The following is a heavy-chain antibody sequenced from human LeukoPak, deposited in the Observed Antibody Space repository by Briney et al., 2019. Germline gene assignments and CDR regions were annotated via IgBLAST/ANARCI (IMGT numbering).Heavy chain of an antibody. J-gene: IGHJ4*02. V-gene: IGHV3-21*01. D-gene: IGHD4-17*01. CDR1: GFTFSTYI. CDR3: ARDHSTVTTWVDY. Sequence: GGSLRLSCAASGFTFSTYIMNWVRQTPGKGLEWVSSIGTSTSYIYYADSVKGRFTISRDNAKNSLYLEMNSLRAEDTAVYYCARDHSTVTTWVDYWGQGTLVTVSS. CDR2: IGTSTSYI.